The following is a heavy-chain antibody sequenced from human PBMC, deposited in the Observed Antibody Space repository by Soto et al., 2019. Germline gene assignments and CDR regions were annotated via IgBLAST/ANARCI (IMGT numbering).Heavy chain of an antibody. D-gene: IGHD3-16*01. J-gene: IGHJ4*02. Sequence: GGSLRLSCAASRFTFSSYCMHLVRQAPGKGLEWGAVISYDGSNKYYGDSVKGRFTSSRDNSKNTLYLQMNSLRAEDRAVYYCAKSSKKDDYVWGSYEYYFDYWGQGTLVTVSS. CDR3: AKSSKKDDYVWGSYEYYFDY. CDR2: ISYDGSNK. V-gene: IGHV3-30*18. CDR1: RFTFSSYC.